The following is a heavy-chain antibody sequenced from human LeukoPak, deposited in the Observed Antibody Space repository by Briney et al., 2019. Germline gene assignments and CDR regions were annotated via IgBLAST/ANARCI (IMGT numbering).Heavy chain of an antibody. J-gene: IGHJ4*02. V-gene: IGHV3-30*18. Sequence: QPGRSLRLSCAASGFTFSSYGMHWVRQAPGKGLEWVAVISYDGSNKYYADSVKGRFTISRDNSKNTLYLQMNSLRAEDTAVYYCAKGGFTIFGIGYYFDYWGQGTLVTVSS. CDR3: AKGGFTIFGIGYYFDY. CDR2: ISYDGSNK. D-gene: IGHD3-3*01. CDR1: GFTFSSYG.